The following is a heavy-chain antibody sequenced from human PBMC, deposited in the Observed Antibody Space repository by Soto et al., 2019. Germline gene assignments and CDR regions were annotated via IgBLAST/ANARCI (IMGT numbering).Heavy chain of an antibody. Sequence: SETLSLTCSVSGAALNSGNYYWSWIRQVPGKGLEWIGHIYVTGAVDYNPSLRDLITISQDTSERQFSLNLRLVTAADTAVYYCARLRIATNNYKWFDPWGQGTLVTVSS. V-gene: IGHV4-31*01. CDR1: GAALNSGNYY. D-gene: IGHD2-21*01. CDR2: IYVTGAV. J-gene: IGHJ5*02. CDR3: ARLRIATNNYKWFDP.